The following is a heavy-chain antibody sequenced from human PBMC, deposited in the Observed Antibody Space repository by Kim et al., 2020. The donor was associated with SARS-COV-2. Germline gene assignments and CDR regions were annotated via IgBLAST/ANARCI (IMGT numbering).Heavy chain of an antibody. CDR1: GYSISSGYY. CDR3: ARDSSMVRGVIGFDP. CDR2: IYHSGST. Sequence: SETLSLTCTVSGYSISSGYYWGWIRQPPGKGLEWIGSIYHSGSTYYNPSLKSRVTISVDTSKNQFSLKLSSVTAADTAVYYCARDSSMVRGVIGFDPWGQGTLVTVSS. D-gene: IGHD3-10*01. J-gene: IGHJ5*02. V-gene: IGHV4-38-2*02.